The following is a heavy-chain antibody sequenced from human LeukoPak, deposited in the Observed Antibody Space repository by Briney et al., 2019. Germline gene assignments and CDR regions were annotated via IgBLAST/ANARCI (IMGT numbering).Heavy chain of an antibody. J-gene: IGHJ4*02. CDR2: IGSGGGST. CDR1: GSTFSSYA. Sequence: GGSRRLSCEASGSTFSSYAMNWVRQAPGKGLEWVSAIGSGGGSTDYADSVQGRFTISRDNSKSTLYLQMNSLRAEDTAVYYCAKGFLGGTDQYFDSWGQGTLVTVSS. V-gene: IGHV3-23*01. D-gene: IGHD6-19*01. CDR3: AKGFLGGTDQYFDS.